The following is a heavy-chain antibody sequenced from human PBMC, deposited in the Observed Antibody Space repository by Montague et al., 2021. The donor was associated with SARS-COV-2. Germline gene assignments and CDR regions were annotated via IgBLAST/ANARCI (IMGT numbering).Heavy chain of an antibody. CDR3: AKPNEICWLGQFSHDAFEI. Sequence: SLRLSCAGSGFTFNNYGIHWVRHIEGKGLEWVAAISYEGSKKKYADSVKGRFTIFRDSFKSTVYPQMNSLKPEDTAVYYCAKPNEICWLGQFSHDAFEIWGQGTMVTVSS. CDR2: ISYEGSKK. J-gene: IGHJ3*02. CDR1: GFTFNNYG. V-gene: IGHV3-30*18. D-gene: IGHD6-19*01.